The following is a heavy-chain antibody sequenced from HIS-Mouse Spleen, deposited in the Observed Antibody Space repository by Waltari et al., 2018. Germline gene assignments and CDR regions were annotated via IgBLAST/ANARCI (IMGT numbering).Heavy chain of an antibody. J-gene: IGHJ2*01. CDR1: GGSISSSSYY. Sequence: QLQLQESGPGLVKPSETLSLTCTVSGGSISSSSYYWGGIRQPPGKGLEWIGSIDYSGSTYSHPPLNGRVTISVDTSKNQFSLKLSSVTAADTAVYYCAREIPYSSSWYDWYFDLWGRGTLVTVSS. CDR2: IDYSGST. D-gene: IGHD6-13*01. CDR3: AREIPYSSSWYDWYFDL. V-gene: IGHV4-39*07.